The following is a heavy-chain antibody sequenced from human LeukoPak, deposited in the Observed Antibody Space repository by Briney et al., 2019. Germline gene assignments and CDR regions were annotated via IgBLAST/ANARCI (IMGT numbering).Heavy chain of an antibody. CDR1: GFTFSSYA. CDR3: AKDLKSGYYFGQFDY. D-gene: IGHD3-22*01. CDR2: ISGSGGST. J-gene: IGHJ4*02. V-gene: IGHV3-23*01. Sequence: LPGGSLRLSCAASGFTFSSYAMSWVRQAPGKGLEWVSAISGSGGSTYYADSVKGRFTTSRDNSKNTLYLQMNSLRAVDTAVYYCAKDLKSGYYFGQFDYWGQGTLVTVSS.